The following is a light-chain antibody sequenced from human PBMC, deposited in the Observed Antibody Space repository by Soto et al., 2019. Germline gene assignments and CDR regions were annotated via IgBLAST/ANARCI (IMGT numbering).Light chain of an antibody. CDR1: QSVSNY. V-gene: IGKV3D-15*01. CDR2: DAS. J-gene: IGKJ5*01. Sequence: EIVMTQSPATLSVSPGERATLSCTASQSVSNYLAWYQQRPGQAPRLLIYDASTPATGIPARFSGGGSGTESTLTSSSLQYEYSAFYYRQQYNYLITFGQGTRLEIK. CDR3: QQYNYLIT.